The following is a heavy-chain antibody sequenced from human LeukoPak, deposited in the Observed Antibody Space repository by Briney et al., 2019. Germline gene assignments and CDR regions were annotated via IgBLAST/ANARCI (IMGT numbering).Heavy chain of an antibody. CDR1: GFTFSSYW. V-gene: IGHV3-7*01. D-gene: IGHD5-12*01. CDR2: IKQDGSEK. CDR3: AREYYSGPIDY. Sequence: PGGSLRLTCAASGFTFSSYWMSWVRQAPGKGLEWVANIKQDGSEKYYVDSVKGRFTISRDNAKTSLYLQMNSLRAEDTAVYYCAREYYSGPIDYWGQGTLVTVSS. J-gene: IGHJ4*02.